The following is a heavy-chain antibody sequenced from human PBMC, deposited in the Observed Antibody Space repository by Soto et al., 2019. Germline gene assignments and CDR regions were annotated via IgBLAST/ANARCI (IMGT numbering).Heavy chain of an antibody. J-gene: IGHJ4*02. D-gene: IGHD3-16*01. CDR3: ARGGGGGYFDY. CDR2: IYNSGST. CDR1: GGSISSYY. Sequence: QVQLQESGPGLVKPSETLSLTCTVSGGSISSYYWSWIRQPPGKGLEWIGYIYNSGSTNYNPSLKSRVTISVDTSKNQFSLKLSSVTAADTAVYYCARGGGGGYFDYWGQGTLVTVSS. V-gene: IGHV4-59*01.